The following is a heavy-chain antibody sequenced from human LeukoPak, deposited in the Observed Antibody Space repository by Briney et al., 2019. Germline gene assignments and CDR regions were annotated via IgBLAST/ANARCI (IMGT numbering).Heavy chain of an antibody. CDR2: IYYSGRT. D-gene: IGHD3-22*01. Sequence: SETLSLTCSVSGDSVSRSDSYRDWIRQPPGKGLEWIGTIYYSGRTYYSPSLKSRVTMSVDPSNNQFSLNLRSVTAADTAFYYCARRRYYDGSGYLEWGQGTLLSVSS. J-gene: IGHJ1*01. CDR3: ARRRYYDGSGYLE. V-gene: IGHV4-39*01. CDR1: GDSVSRSDSY.